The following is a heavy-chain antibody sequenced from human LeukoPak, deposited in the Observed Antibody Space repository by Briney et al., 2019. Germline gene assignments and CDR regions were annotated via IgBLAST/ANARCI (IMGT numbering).Heavy chain of an antibody. CDR1: GGSISSYY. CDR2: IYYSGST. J-gene: IGHJ5*02. Sequence: SETLSLTCTVSGGSISSYYWSWIRQPPGKGLEWIGYIYYSGSTNYNPSLKSGVTISVDTSKNQFSLKLSSVTAADTAVYYCARGGSSGSTSGDWFDPGGQETLFTVPP. CDR3: ARGGSSGSTSGDWFDP. V-gene: IGHV4-59*01. D-gene: IGHD6-13*01.